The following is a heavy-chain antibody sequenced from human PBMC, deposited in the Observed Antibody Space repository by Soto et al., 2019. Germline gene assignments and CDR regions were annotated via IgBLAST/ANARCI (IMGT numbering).Heavy chain of an antibody. V-gene: IGHV4-34*01. CDR1: GGSFSGYY. J-gene: IGHJ4*02. Sequence: SETLSLTCAVYGGSFSGYYWSWIRQPPGKGLEWIGEINHSGSTNYNPSLKSRVTISVDTSKNQFSLKLSSVTAADTAVYYCERGHFGRYFDYWGQGTLVTVSS. CDR3: ERGHFGRYFDY. CDR2: INHSGST. D-gene: IGHD3-10*01.